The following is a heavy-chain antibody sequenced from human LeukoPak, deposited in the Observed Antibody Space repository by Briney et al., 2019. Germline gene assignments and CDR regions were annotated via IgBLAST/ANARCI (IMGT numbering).Heavy chain of an antibody. Sequence: ASVKVSCKASGYTFTGYYMHWVRQAPGQGLEWMGWINPNSGGTNYAQKFQGRVTMTRDTSISTAYMELSRLRSDDTAVYYCARHRLWFGEFDPWGQGTLVTVSP. J-gene: IGHJ5*02. CDR3: ARHRLWFGEFDP. V-gene: IGHV1-2*02. CDR2: INPNSGGT. D-gene: IGHD3-10*01. CDR1: GYTFTGYY.